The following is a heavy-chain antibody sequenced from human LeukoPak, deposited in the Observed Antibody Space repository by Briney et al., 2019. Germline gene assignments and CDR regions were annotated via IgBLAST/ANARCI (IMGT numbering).Heavy chain of an antibody. CDR3: ASSPAVLGDY. V-gene: IGHV4-34*01. CDR2: INHSGST. J-gene: IGHJ4*02. Sequence: SETLSLTCAVYGGSFSGYYWSWIRQPPGNGLEWIGEINHSGSTNYNPSLKSRVTISVDTSKNQFSLKLSSVTAADTAVYYCASSPAVLGDYWGQGTLVTVSS. D-gene: IGHD6-13*01. CDR1: GGSFSGYY.